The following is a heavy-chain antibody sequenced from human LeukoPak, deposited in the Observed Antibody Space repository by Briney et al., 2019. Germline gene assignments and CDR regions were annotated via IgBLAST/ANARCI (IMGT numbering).Heavy chain of an antibody. Sequence: ASVTVSCKVSGYTLTELSMHWVRQAPGKGLEGMGGFYPEDGETIYAQKFQGRVTMTEDTSTDTAYMELSSLRSEDTAVYYCATAEYNWNDGVDWFDPWGQGTLVTVSS. D-gene: IGHD1-1*01. V-gene: IGHV1-24*01. CDR1: GYTLTELS. CDR3: ATAEYNWNDGVDWFDP. J-gene: IGHJ5*02. CDR2: FYPEDGET.